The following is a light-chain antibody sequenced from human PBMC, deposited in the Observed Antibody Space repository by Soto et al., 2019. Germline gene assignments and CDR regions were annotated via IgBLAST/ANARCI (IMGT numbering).Light chain of an antibody. CDR1: QDISNY. CDR2: DAS. J-gene: IGKJ4*01. Sequence: DIQMTQSPSSLSASVGDRVNITCQASQDISNYLNWYQQKPGKAPKLLIYDASNLETGVPSRFSGSGSGTDFTFTISSLQPEDIATYYCQQYDNLPFTFGGGTKVDIK. CDR3: QQYDNLPFT. V-gene: IGKV1-33*01.